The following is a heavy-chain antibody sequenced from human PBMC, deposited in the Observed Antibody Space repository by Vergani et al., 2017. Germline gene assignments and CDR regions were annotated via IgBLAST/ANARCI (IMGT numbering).Heavy chain of an antibody. D-gene: IGHD3-22*01. J-gene: IGHJ1*01. CDR3: KKAGQYDSDNFHDS. Sequence: QVQLVESGGGVVQPGGSLRLSCIASGFTFRIYGMHWVRQAPGKGLEWVAFIRYDGTKRFYGDSVNGRFTISRDNSQTTVFLQMNSLRADDSAVYCCKKAGQYDSDNFHDSWGQGALVTVAS. CDR2: IRYDGTKR. V-gene: IGHV3-30*02. CDR1: GFTFRIYG.